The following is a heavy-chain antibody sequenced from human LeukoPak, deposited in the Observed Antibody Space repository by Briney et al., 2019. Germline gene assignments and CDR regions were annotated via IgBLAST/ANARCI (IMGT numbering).Heavy chain of an antibody. V-gene: IGHV4-38-2*02. CDR1: GYSISSGYY. Sequence: SETLSLTCTVSGYSISSGYYWGWIRQPPGKGLEWIGSIYHSGSTYYNPSLKSRVTISVDTSKNQFSLKLSSVTAADTAVYYCARANQLYGSGSLDYWGQGTLVTVSS. CDR2: IYHSGST. J-gene: IGHJ4*02. CDR3: ARANQLYGSGSLDY. D-gene: IGHD3-10*01.